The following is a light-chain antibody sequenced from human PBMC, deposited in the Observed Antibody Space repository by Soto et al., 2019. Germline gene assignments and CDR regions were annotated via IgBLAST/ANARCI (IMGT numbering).Light chain of an antibody. CDR1: QSVGSF. CDR2: DAS. Sequence: IVLTQSPATLSLSPGERATLSCRASQSVGSFLAWYQKKRGQAPRLLIYDASNRATGIPARFSGSGSGTDFTLTISSLEPEDFTVYYCQQRSSWPWTFGQGTKVEIK. J-gene: IGKJ1*01. CDR3: QQRSSWPWT. V-gene: IGKV3-11*01.